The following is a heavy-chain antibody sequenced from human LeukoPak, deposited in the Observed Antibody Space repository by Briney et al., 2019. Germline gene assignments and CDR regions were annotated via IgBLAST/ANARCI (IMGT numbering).Heavy chain of an antibody. Sequence: GESLKISCKGSGYSFTSYWIGWVRQMPGKGLEWMGIIYPGDSDTRYSPSIQGQGTISADKSISTAYLQWSSLKASDTAVYYCARHSGLTPEGMDVWGQGTTVTVSS. CDR1: GYSFTSYW. J-gene: IGHJ6*02. V-gene: IGHV5-51*01. CDR2: IYPGDSDT. CDR3: ARHSGLTPEGMDV. D-gene: IGHD3-9*01.